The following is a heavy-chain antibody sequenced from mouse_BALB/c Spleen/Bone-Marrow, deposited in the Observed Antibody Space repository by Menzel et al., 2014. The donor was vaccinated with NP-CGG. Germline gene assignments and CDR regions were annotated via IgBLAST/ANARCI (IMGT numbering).Heavy chain of an antibody. Sequence: EVQLQQSGPELVKPGASVKMSCKASGYTFTSSVMHWVKQKPGQGLEWIGYFNPYNDGSKYNEKFKGKATLTSAKSSSTASMELSSLTSEDSAVYYCAKGGNYRYDFDYWGQGTTPTVSS. CDR2: FNPYNDGS. CDR1: GYTFTSSV. J-gene: IGHJ2*01. D-gene: IGHD2-14*01. V-gene: IGHV1-14*01. CDR3: AKGGNYRYDFDY.